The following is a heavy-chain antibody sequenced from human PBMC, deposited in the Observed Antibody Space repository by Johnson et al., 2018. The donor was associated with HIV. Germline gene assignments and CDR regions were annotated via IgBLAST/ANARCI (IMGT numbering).Heavy chain of an antibody. Sequence: QVQLVESGGGLVQPGGSLRLSCAASGFTFRNYGMHWVRQAPGKGLEWVAVISYDGSVKYYADAVKGRFTISRDNSKNTLYLQMNSLRAEDTAVYYCARNGLIPAAKGVAFDIWGQGTTVTVSS. D-gene: IGHD2-2*01. CDR2: ISYDGSVK. CDR1: GFTFRNYG. J-gene: IGHJ3*02. V-gene: IGHV3-30*03. CDR3: ARNGLIPAAKGVAFDI.